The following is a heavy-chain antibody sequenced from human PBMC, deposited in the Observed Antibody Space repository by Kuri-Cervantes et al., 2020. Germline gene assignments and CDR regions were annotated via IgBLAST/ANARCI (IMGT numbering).Heavy chain of an antibody. Sequence: ASVKVSCKASGYTFTSYYMHWVRQAPGQGLEWMGIINPSGGSTSYAQKFQGRVTMTRNTSISTAYMELSSLRSEDTAVYYRARVNGYYYYMDVRGKGTTVTVSS. CDR1: GYTFTSYY. J-gene: IGHJ6*03. CDR3: ARVNGYYYYMDV. V-gene: IGHV1-46*01. CDR2: INPSGGST.